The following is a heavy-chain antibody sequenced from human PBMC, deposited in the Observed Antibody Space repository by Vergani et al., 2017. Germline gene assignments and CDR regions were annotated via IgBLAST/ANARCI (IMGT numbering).Heavy chain of an antibody. CDR1: GFTFSSYA. V-gene: IGHV3-23*01. J-gene: IGHJ1*01. Sequence: EVQLLESGGGLVQPGGSLRLSCAASGFTFSSYAMSWVRQAPGKGPEWVSAISGSGGSTYYADSVKGRFTISRDNYKHTLYLQMNSLRAEDTAVYYCAKEAVSSSGWYLGPAQHWGQGTLVTVSS. D-gene: IGHD6-19*01. CDR2: ISGSGGST. CDR3: AKEAVSSSGWYLGPAQH.